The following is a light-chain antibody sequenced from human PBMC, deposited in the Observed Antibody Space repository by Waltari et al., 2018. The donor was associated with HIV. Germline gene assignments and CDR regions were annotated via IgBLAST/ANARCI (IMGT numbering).Light chain of an antibody. Sequence: EIVLTQSPGTLSLSPGERATLSCRDSQRVSNSYLAWYQHKSGQAPRLLIYCASSSATGIPDRFSGIGSGADFTLTISRLEPEDFAMYYCQQYGGSLFTFGPGTKVDIK. CDR1: QRVSNSY. CDR2: CAS. CDR3: QQYGGSLFT. V-gene: IGKV3-20*01. J-gene: IGKJ3*01.